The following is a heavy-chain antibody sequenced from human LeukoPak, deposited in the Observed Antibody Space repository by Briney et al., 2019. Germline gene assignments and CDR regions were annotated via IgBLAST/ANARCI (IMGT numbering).Heavy chain of an antibody. Sequence: GGSLRLSCAASGFTFGAYTINWVRQAPGKGLEWVSCIFSRSESILYADSVKGRFIISRDNAKNLLYLQMDSLRVEDTAVYYCARDFFHSSESRPFDYWGQGTLVTVSS. J-gene: IGHJ4*02. D-gene: IGHD3-22*01. V-gene: IGHV3-21*06. CDR3: ARDFFHSSESRPFDY. CDR1: GFTFGAYT. CDR2: IFSRSESI.